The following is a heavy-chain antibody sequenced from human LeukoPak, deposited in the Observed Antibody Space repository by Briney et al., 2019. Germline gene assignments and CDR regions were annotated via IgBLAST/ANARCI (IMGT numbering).Heavy chain of an antibody. CDR3: VRDVLYYYGAERLFWFDP. V-gene: IGHV3-20*04. Sequence: PGGSLRLSCAASGFTFDEYGMSWVRQAQGKGLEWVSGISLNGGATGYADSVKGRFTISRDNAKNSLYLQMNSLRAEDTALYYCVRDVLYYYGAERLFWFDPWGQGTLVTVSS. D-gene: IGHD3-10*01. CDR2: ISLNGGAT. CDR1: GFTFDEYG. J-gene: IGHJ5*02.